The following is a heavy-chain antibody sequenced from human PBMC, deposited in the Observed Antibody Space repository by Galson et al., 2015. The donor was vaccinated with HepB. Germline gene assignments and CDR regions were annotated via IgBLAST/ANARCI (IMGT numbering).Heavy chain of an antibody. D-gene: IGHD5-18*01. Sequence: QSGAAVKKPGESLKISCKGSGHSFTSYWIGWGRQMPGKGLEWLGIIYPGDPDTRYSPSFQGQVTISADKSISPAYLQWSSLKASDTAMYYCASRIQPLYYYGMDVWGQGTTVTVSS. CDR1: GHSFTSYW. J-gene: IGHJ6*02. CDR3: ASRIQPLYYYGMDV. V-gene: IGHV5-51*03. CDR2: IYPGDPDT.